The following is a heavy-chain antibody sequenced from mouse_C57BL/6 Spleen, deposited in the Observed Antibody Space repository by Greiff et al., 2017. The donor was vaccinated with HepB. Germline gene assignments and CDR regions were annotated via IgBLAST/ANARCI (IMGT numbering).Heavy chain of an antibody. Sequence: VQLQQPGAELVRPGSSVKLSCKASGYTFTSYWMDWVKQRPGQGLEWIGNIYPSDSETHYDQKFKDKATLTVDKSSSTAYMQLSSLTSEDSAVYYCARGGLANWSFDYWGQGTTLTVSS. V-gene: IGHV1-61*01. CDR2: IYPSDSET. CDR1: GYTFTSYW. J-gene: IGHJ2*01. D-gene: IGHD4-1*01. CDR3: ARGGLANWSFDY.